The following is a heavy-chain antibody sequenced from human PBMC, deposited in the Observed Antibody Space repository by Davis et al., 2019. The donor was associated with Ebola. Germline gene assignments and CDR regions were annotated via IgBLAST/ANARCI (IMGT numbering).Heavy chain of an antibody. CDR2: VSFTGRS. CDR1: TYSVNDYY. D-gene: IGHD2-15*01. V-gene: IGHV4-59*02. J-gene: IGHJ4*02. CDR3: VRDGCPGGSCYCGDY. Sequence: PGGSLRLSCTVSTYSVNDYYWSWIRQAPGKGLEWIGFVSFTGRSSYNPSLKSRVTMSVDTSKNQFSLRLSSVTAADTAVYYCVRDGCPGGSCYCGDYWGQGTLVTVSS.